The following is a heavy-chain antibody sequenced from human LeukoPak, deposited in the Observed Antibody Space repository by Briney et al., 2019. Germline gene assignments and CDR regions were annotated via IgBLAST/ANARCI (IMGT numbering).Heavy chain of an antibody. J-gene: IGHJ4*02. V-gene: IGHV4-59*01. Sequence: SETLSLTCTVSGGSISSYYWSWIRQPPGKGLEWIGYIYYSGSTNYNPSLKSRVTISVDTPKSQFSLKLSSVTAADTAVYYCARAGPQYSSSWYYFDYWGQGTLVTVSS. CDR3: ARAGPQYSSSWYYFDY. CDR2: IYYSGST. CDR1: GGSISSYY. D-gene: IGHD6-13*01.